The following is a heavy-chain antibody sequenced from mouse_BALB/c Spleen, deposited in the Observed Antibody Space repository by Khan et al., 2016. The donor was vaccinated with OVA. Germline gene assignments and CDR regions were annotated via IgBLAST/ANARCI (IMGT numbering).Heavy chain of an antibody. V-gene: IGHV1S81*02. CDR3: TRSGWAAFAY. Sequence: QVQLQQSGAELVKPGASVKLSCKASGYTFTSYYMYWVKQRPGQGLEWIGGINPSDGGTNFNEKFKSKATLTVDKSSNTAYMQLSSLTSEDSAVYYCTRSGWAAFAYWGQGTLVTVSA. CDR1: GYTFTSYY. D-gene: IGHD1-1*02. J-gene: IGHJ3*01. CDR2: INPSDGGT.